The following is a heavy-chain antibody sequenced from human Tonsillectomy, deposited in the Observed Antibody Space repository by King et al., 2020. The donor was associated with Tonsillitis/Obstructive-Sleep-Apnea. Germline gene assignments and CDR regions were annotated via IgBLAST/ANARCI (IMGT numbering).Heavy chain of an antibody. CDR3: ARMRDIVVVPAAWESHYYYMDV. D-gene: IGHD2-2*01. V-gene: IGHV3-23*04. Sequence: VQLVESGGGLVQPGGSLRLSCAASGFAFSRYAMRWVRQAPGKGLEWVSGISGSGESTDYADSVKGRFTISRVNSKNTLYLQMNSLRAEDTAVYYCARMRDIVVVPAAWESHYYYMDVWGKGTTVTVSS. J-gene: IGHJ6*03. CDR2: ISGSGEST. CDR1: GFAFSRYA.